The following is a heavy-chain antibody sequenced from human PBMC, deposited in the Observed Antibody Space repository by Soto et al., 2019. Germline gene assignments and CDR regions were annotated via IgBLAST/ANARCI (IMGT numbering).Heavy chain of an antibody. Sequence: GGSLRHSCAASGFTFSSYGMHWVRQAPGKGLEWVAVISYDGSNKYYADSVKGRFTISRDNSKNTLYLQMNSLRAEDTAVYYCAKVPNHLGYDFWSGDYYYGMDVWGQGTTVTVSS. J-gene: IGHJ6*02. CDR3: AKVPNHLGYDFWSGDYYYGMDV. CDR2: ISYDGSNK. V-gene: IGHV3-30*18. D-gene: IGHD3-3*01. CDR1: GFTFSSYG.